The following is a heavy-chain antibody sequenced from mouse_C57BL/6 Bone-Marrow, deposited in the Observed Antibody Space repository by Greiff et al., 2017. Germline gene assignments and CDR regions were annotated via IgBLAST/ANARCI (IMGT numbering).Heavy chain of an antibody. CDR1: GYTFTSYG. CDR2: IYPRSGNT. D-gene: IGHD1-1*01. J-gene: IGHJ2*01. V-gene: IGHV1-81*01. CDR3: ARWNYYGSSYGY. Sequence: VQLQQSGAELARPGASVKLSCKASGYTFTSYGISWVKQRTGQGLEWIGEIYPRSGNTYYNEKFKGKATLTADKSSSTAYMELRSLTSEDSAVYFCARWNYYGSSYGYWGQGTTLTVTS.